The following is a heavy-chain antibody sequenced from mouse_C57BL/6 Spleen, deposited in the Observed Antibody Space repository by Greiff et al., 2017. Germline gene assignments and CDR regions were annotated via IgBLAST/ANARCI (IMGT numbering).Heavy chain of an antibody. CDR1: GFTFTDYY. CDR2: IRNKANGYTT. V-gene: IGHV7-3*01. CDR3: ARSPYWAMDY. J-gene: IGHJ4*01. D-gene: IGHD4-1*01. Sequence: DVMLVESGGGLVQPGGSLSLSCAASGFTFTDYYMSWVSQPPGKALEWLGFIRNKANGYTTEYSASVKGRFTISRDNSKSILYLQMNALRAENSATYYCARSPYWAMDYWGQGTSVTVSS.